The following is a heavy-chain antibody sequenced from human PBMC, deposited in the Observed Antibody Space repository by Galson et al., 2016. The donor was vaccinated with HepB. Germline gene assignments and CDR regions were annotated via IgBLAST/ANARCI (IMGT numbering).Heavy chain of an antibody. V-gene: IGHV1-69*01. J-gene: IGHJ4*02. D-gene: IGHD2-21*01. CDR1: GGSFRADV. CDR3: ARGLREDPPGQ. Sequence: SCKASGGSFRADVFSWVRQAPGQGLEWMGGIVPTFDSTTYAQKFQGRVTLTADESTTTVYMELRSLRSDDTAVYYCARGLREDPPGQWGQGTLVIVSS. CDR2: IVPTFDST.